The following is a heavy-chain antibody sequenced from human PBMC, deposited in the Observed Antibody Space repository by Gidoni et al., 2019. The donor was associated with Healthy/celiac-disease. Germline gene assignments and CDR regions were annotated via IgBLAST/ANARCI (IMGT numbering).Heavy chain of an antibody. CDR3: AKVGVAVITYYYDSSGYFPSWFDY. CDR2: ISGSGGST. V-gene: IGHV3-23*01. CDR1: GFTFSSYA. D-gene: IGHD3-22*01. J-gene: IGHJ4*02. Sequence: EVKRLESGGGLVQPGGSLRPPCAAPGFTFSSYALSRVRQAPGKGLEWVSAISGSGGSTYYADAVKGRFTISRDNSKNTLYLQMNSLRAEDTAVYYCAKVGVAVITYYYDSSGYFPSWFDYWGQGTLVTVYS.